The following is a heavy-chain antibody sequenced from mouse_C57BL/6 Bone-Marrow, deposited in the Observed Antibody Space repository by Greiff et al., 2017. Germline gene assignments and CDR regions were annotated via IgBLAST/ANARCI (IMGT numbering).Heavy chain of an antibody. J-gene: IGHJ2*01. CDR3: ARHEGIYYGINFDY. V-gene: IGHV1-62-2*01. D-gene: IGHD2-1*01. CDR2: FYPGSGSI. CDR1: GYTFTEYT. Sequence: VNVVESGAELVKPGASVKLSCKASGYTFTEYTIHWVKQRSGQGLEWIGWFYPGSGSIKYNEKFKDKATLTADKSSSTVYMELSRLTSEDSAVYFCARHEGIYYGINFDYWGQGTTLTVSS.